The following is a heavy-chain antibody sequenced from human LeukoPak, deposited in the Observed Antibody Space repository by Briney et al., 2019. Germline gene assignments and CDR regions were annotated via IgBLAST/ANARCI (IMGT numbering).Heavy chain of an antibody. CDR3: AREDDGDWFFDY. D-gene: IGHD3-9*01. J-gene: IGHJ4*02. V-gene: IGHV1-8*03. Sequence: ASVKVSYKVSGYTLTELSMHWVRQAPGKGLEWMGWMNPNSGNTGYAQKFQGRVTITRNTSISSAYMELSSLRSEDTAVYYCAREDDGDWFFDYWGQGTLVTVSS. CDR1: GYTLTELS. CDR2: MNPNSGNT.